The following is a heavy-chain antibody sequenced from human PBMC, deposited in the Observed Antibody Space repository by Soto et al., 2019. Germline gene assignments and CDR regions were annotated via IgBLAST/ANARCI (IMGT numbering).Heavy chain of an antibody. J-gene: IGHJ4*02. D-gene: IGHD2-21*01. CDR2: IWYDGSNK. CDR1: GFTFSSYG. V-gene: IGHV3-33*01. CDR3: ARDHTVVFDY. Sequence: PGRSLRLSCAASGFTFSSYGMHWLRQAPGQGLEWVADIWYDGSNKYYADSVKCRFTISRDNSKNTLYLQMNSLRAEVTAVYYSARDHTVVFDYWGQGTLVTVSS.